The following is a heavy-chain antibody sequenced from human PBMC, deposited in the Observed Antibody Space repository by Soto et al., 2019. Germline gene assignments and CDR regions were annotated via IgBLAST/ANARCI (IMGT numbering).Heavy chain of an antibody. Sequence: QVQLQESGPGLVEPSQTLSLTCTVSGGSISSGGFHWNWIRQHPGKGLEWIGYISYSGTTYYNSSLKSRVTISVDTSQNQFSLKLSSLTAADTAVYYCAKTLYDSGGWGYFDLWGRGTLVTVSS. CDR3: AKTLYDSGGWGYFDL. J-gene: IGHJ2*01. D-gene: IGHD3-10*01. CDR1: GGSISSGGFH. CDR2: ISYSGTT. V-gene: IGHV4-31*03.